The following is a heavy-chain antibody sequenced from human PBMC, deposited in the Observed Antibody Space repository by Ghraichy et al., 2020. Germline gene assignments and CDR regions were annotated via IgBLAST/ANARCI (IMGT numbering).Heavy chain of an antibody. CDR2: ISSSSSYI. D-gene: IGHD3-9*01. CDR3: ARDLAGYSSRSDFDY. J-gene: IGHJ4*02. V-gene: IGHV3-21*01. CDR1: GFTFSSYS. Sequence: RGSLRLSCAASGFTFSSYSMNWVRQAPGKGLEWVSSISSSSSYIYYADSVKGRFTISRDNAKNSLYLQMNSLRAEDTAVYYCARDLAGYSSRSDFDYWGQGTLVTVSS.